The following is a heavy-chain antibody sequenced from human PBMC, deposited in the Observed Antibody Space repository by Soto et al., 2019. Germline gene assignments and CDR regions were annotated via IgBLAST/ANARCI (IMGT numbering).Heavy chain of an antibody. V-gene: IGHV4-39*01. D-gene: IGHD2-21*02. CDR3: ASARGDGTDAFDI. CDR2: IYYSGST. J-gene: IGHJ3*02. Sequence: QLQLQESGPGLVEPSETLALTCTVSGGSISSSSYYWGWILQPPGKGLEWIGSIYYSGSTYYNPSLKSRVTISVDTSKNQFSLKLSSVTAADTAVYYCASARGDGTDAFDIWGLGTMVTVSS. CDR1: GGSISSSSYY.